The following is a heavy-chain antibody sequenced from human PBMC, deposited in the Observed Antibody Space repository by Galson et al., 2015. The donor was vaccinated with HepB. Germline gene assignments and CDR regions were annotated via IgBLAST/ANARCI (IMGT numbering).Heavy chain of an antibody. Sequence: TLSLTCAVYGGSFSGYYWSWIRQPPGKGLEWIGEINHSGSTNYNPSLKSRVTISVDTSKNQFSLKLSSMTAADTAVYYCARGLGVYYGSGSYYMWGQGTLVTVSS. D-gene: IGHD3-10*01. J-gene: IGHJ4*02. CDR2: INHSGST. CDR3: ARGLGVYYGSGSYYM. CDR1: GGSFSGYY. V-gene: IGHV4-34*01.